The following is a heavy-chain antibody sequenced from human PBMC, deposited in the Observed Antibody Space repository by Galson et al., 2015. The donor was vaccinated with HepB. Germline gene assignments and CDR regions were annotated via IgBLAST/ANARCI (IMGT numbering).Heavy chain of an antibody. J-gene: IGHJ4*02. CDR1: GFTFSSYA. D-gene: IGHD3-10*01. V-gene: IGHV3-23*01. CDR2: FGGLGGTT. CDR3: VKCQGSEKFFDY. Sequence: SLRLSCAASGFTFSSYAMTWVRQAPGKGLEWVSSFGGLGGTTSYADSVKGRFTISRDNSNNTLYLHMDSLRVEDTAIYYCVKCQGSEKFFDYWGQGSLVIVSS.